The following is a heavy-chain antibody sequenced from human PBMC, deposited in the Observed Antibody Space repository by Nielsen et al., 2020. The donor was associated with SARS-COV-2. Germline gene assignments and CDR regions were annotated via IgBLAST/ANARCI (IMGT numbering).Heavy chain of an antibody. V-gene: IGHV3-30*03. Sequence: GGSLRLSCAASGFTFSSYGMHWVRQAPGKGLEWVAVISYDGSNKYYADSVKGRFTISRDNSKNTLYLQMNSLRAEDTAAYYCATGDYYDSSGYYDLDYWGQGTLVTVSS. D-gene: IGHD3-22*01. J-gene: IGHJ4*02. CDR2: ISYDGSNK. CDR1: GFTFSSYG. CDR3: ATGDYYDSSGYYDLDY.